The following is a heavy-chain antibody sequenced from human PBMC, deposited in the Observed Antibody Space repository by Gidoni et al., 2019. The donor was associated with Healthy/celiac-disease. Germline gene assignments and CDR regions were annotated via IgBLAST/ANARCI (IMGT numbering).Heavy chain of an antibody. CDR1: GFTFSNAW. Sequence: EVQLVESGGGLVKPGGSLRLSCAASGFTFSNAWMSWVRQAPGKGLEWVGRIKSKTDGGTTDYAAPVKGRFTISRDDSKNTLYLQMNSLKTEDTAVYYCTTDYTAMATSAFDIWGQGTMVTVSS. CDR3: TTDYTAMATSAFDI. V-gene: IGHV3-15*01. CDR2: IKSKTDGGTT. D-gene: IGHD5-18*01. J-gene: IGHJ3*02.